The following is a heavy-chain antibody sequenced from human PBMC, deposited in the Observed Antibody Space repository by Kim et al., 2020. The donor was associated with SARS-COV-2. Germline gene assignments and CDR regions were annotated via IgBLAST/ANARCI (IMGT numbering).Heavy chain of an antibody. D-gene: IGHD6-13*01. CDR3: ARAPWYSSSQRGDY. J-gene: IGHJ4*02. CDR1: GGTFSSYA. CDR2: IIPILGIA. Sequence: SVKVSCKASGGTFSSYAISWVRQAPGQGLEWMGRIIPILGIANYAQKFQGRVTITADKSTSTAYMELSSLRSEDTAVYYCARAPWYSSSQRGDYWGQGTLVTVSS. V-gene: IGHV1-69*04.